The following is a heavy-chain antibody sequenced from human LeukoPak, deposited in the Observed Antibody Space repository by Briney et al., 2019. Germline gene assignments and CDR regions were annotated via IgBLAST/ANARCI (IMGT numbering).Heavy chain of an antibody. Sequence: GGSLRLSCAASGFTFSSYSMNWVRQAPGKGLEWVSSISSSSSYIYYADSVKGRFTISRDNAKNSLYLQMNSLRAEDTAVYYCARLPSYYGSGSFGFDYWGQGTLVTVSS. CDR2: ISSSSSYI. D-gene: IGHD3-10*01. CDR1: GFTFSSYS. CDR3: ARLPSYYGSGSFGFDY. V-gene: IGHV3-21*04. J-gene: IGHJ4*02.